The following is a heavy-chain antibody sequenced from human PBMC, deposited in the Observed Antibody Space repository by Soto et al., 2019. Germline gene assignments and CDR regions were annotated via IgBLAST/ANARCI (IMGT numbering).Heavy chain of an antibody. D-gene: IGHD3-10*01. CDR3: ARVRSGWFDP. CDR2: IIPILGIA. J-gene: IGHJ5*02. Sequence: GASVKVSCKASGGTFSSYTISWVRQAPGQGLERMGRIIPILGIANYAQKFQGRVTITADKSTSTAYMELSSLRSEDTAVYYCARVRSGWFDPWGQGTLVTVSS. CDR1: GGTFSSYT. V-gene: IGHV1-69*02.